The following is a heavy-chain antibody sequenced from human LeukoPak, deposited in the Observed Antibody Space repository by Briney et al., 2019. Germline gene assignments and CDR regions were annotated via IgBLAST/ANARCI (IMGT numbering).Heavy chain of an antibody. D-gene: IGHD2-2*01. CDR1: GGSISSGGYY. CDR2: IYYSGST. Sequence: SETLSLTCTVSGGSISSGGYYWSWIRQHPGKGLEWIGYIYYSGSTYYNPSLKSRVTISVDTSKNQFSLKLSSVTAADTAVYYCARFVVVPASFDYWGQGTLVTVSS. J-gene: IGHJ4*02. V-gene: IGHV4-61*08. CDR3: ARFVVVPASFDY.